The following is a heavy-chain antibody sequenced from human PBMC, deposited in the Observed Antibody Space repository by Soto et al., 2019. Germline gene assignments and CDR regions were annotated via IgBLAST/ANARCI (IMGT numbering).Heavy chain of an antibody. Sequence: QITLKESGPTLVKPTQTLTLTCTFSGFSLSTSGVGVGWIRQPPGKALEWLALIYWDDDKRYSPSLKSRLTITKDTSKNQVVLTMHNMDPVDTATYYCAHTMVRGRAKYFDYWGQGTLVTVSS. J-gene: IGHJ4*02. CDR1: GFSLSTSGVG. CDR2: IYWDDDK. CDR3: AHTMVRGRAKYFDY. D-gene: IGHD3-10*01. V-gene: IGHV2-5*02.